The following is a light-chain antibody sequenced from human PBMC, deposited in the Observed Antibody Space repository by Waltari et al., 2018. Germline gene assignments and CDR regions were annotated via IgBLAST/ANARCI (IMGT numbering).Light chain of an antibody. CDR1: ESVNSD. CDR3: QQYNKWPPT. Sequence: EVLLTQSPVTLSVSPGEPATLSCRASESVNSDLAWYYQTPGQAPRLPMYASSARATGVPVRFTGSGFDTDFTLTISSLQSEDLGIYHCQQYNKWPPTFGGGTKVEIK. V-gene: IGKV3-15*01. J-gene: IGKJ4*01. CDR2: ASS.